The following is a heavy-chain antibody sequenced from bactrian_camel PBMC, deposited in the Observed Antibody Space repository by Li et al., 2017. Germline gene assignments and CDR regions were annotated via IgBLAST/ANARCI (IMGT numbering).Heavy chain of an antibody. CDR3: ALDGTYGGDWDAERMLRRTEYNH. V-gene: IGHV3S53*01. CDR1: GYFYSRYC. Sequence: HVQLVESGGGSVQAGGSLRLSCAASGYFYSRYCMGWFRQVPGKEREEVGEIDSAGSTRYAESVQGRFTISKDNAKSPLYLQMNSLKPEDTAIYYCALDGTYGGDWDAERMLRRTEYNHWGQGTQVTVS. CDR2: IDSAGST. J-gene: IGHJ4*01. D-gene: IGHD1*01.